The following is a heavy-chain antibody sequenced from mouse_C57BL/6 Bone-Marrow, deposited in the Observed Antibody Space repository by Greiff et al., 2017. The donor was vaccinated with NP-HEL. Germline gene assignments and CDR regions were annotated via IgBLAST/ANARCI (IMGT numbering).Heavy chain of an antibody. CDR2: ISSGGSYT. Sequence: EVNVVESGGDLVKPGGSLKLSCAASGFTFSSYGMSWVRQTPDKRLEWVATISSGGSYTYYPDSVKGRFTISRDNAKNTLYLQMSSLKSEDTAMYYCASTAQATLYFDVWGTGTTVTVSS. V-gene: IGHV5-6*01. CDR1: GFTFSSYG. CDR3: ASTAQATLYFDV. J-gene: IGHJ1*03. D-gene: IGHD3-2*02.